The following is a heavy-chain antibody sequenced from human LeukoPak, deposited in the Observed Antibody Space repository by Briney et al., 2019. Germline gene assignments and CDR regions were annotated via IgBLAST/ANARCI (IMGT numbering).Heavy chain of an antibody. CDR1: GGSISSSSYY. V-gene: IGHV4-39*07. Sequence: PSETLSLTCTVSGGSISSSSYYRGWIRQPPGKGLEWIGSMYYSGSTYYKPSLKSRVTIFVDTSKNQFSLKLSSVTAADTAVYYCARGVSPDPYGGHLYYFFYYAMDVWGQGTTVTVSS. CDR3: ARGVSPDPYGGHLYYFFYYAMDV. J-gene: IGHJ6*02. D-gene: IGHD2-21*01. CDR2: MYYSGST.